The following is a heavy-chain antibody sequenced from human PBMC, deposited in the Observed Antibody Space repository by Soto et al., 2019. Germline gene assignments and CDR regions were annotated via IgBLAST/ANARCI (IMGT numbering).Heavy chain of an antibody. Sequence: GGSLRLSCETSGLTFSSYALHWVRQAPGKGLKWVAVVSYDGTYKYYADSVKGRFTISRDNSRNTLYLQMNSLTVEDTAVYYCAREGHYSNSSGDYYGNWFDPWGQGTRVTVSS. J-gene: IGHJ5*02. CDR1: GLTFSSYA. V-gene: IGHV3-30*04. CDR3: AREGHYSNSSGDYYGNWFDP. CDR2: VSYDGTYK. D-gene: IGHD3-22*01.